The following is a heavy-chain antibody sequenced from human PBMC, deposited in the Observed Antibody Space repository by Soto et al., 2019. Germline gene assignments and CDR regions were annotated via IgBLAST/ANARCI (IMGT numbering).Heavy chain of an antibody. D-gene: IGHD2-2*01. J-gene: IGHJ4*02. CDR3: ARFCSSSLCYAAFDY. V-gene: IGHV1-3*01. CDR2: INAGNGAT. Sequence: QVQLGQSGAEVRKPGASVKVSCKASGYTFTSFAINWVRQAPGQRLEWVGWINAGNGATTYSQNFQGRVTITRDTSANTASMELRSLRSEDTGVFYCARFCSSSLCYAAFDYWGQGTLVTVSS. CDR1: GYTFTSFA.